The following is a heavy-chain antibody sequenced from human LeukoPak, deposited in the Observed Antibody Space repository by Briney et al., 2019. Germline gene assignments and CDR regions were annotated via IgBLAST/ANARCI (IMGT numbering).Heavy chain of an antibody. CDR3: ARAGGPFDI. Sequence: SETLSLTCAVSGYSINIGSYWGWIRQSPGKGLEWIGSIYHTGSSYYNPSLKSRVTISVDTSKNQFSLKLSSVTAADTAVYFCARAGGPFDIWGQGTMVTVSS. D-gene: IGHD3-16*01. V-gene: IGHV4-38-2*01. J-gene: IGHJ3*02. CDR2: IYHTGSS. CDR1: GYSINIGSY.